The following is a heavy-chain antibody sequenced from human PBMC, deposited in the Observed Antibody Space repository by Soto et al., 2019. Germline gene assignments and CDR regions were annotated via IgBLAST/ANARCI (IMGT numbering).Heavy chain of an antibody. CDR2: ISGSGGST. J-gene: IGHJ4*02. CDR3: AKSSATGGTYFPLWF. CDR1: GFTFSSYG. Sequence: EVPLLESGGGLVQPGGSLRLSCAASGFTFSSYGRSCVRQAPGKGLEWVSSISGSGGSTYYADSVKGRFTISRDNSKNTLYLQMISLRAEDTAVYYCAKSSATGGTYFPLWFWGQGTLVTVAS. D-gene: IGHD1-26*01. V-gene: IGHV3-23*01.